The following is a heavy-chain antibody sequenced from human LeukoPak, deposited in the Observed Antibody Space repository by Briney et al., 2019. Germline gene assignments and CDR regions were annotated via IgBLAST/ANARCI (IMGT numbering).Heavy chain of an antibody. CDR2: ISYDGSNK. J-gene: IGHJ4*02. CDR1: GFTFSSYG. V-gene: IGHV3-30*18. CDR3: AKGPKDYYDSSGQIDY. Sequence: GGSLRLSCAASGFTFSSYGMHWVRQAPGKGLEWVAVISYDGSNKYYADSVKGRFTISRDNSKNTLYLQVDSLRAEDTAVYYCAKGPKDYYDSSGQIDYWGQGTLVTVSS. D-gene: IGHD3-22*01.